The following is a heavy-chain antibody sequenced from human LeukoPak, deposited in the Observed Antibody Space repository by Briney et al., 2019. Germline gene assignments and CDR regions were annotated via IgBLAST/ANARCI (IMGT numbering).Heavy chain of an antibody. CDR1: GFTFSSYW. CDR3: ARVGQLRHYYFDY. D-gene: IGHD2-2*01. CDR2: IKQDGSEK. V-gene: IGHV3-7*03. Sequence: GGSLSLSCAASGFTFSSYWMSWVRQAPGKGLEWVANIKQDGSEKYYVVSVKGRFTISRDNAKNSLYLQMNSLRAEDTAVYYCARVGQLRHYYFDYWGQGTLVTVSS. J-gene: IGHJ4*02.